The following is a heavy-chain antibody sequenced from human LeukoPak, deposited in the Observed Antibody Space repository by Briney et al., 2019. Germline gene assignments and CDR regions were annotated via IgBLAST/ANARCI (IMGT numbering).Heavy chain of an antibody. CDR2: VSGSGGST. CDR1: AFTFSSCD. D-gene: IGHD3-10*01. J-gene: IGHJ4*02. Sequence: GGSLRLSCAASAFTFSSCDVSWVRQAPGKGLEWVSAVSGSGGSTYYADSVKGRFTISRDNSKNTLYLQMNSLRAEDTAVYYCAREFNTVGNFDYWGQGTLVTVSS. V-gene: IGHV3-23*01. CDR3: AREFNTVGNFDY.